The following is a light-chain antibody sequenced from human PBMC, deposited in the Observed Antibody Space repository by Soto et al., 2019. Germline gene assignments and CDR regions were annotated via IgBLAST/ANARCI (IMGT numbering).Light chain of an antibody. Sequence: EIVLTQSPGTLSLSPGERATLSCRASQSVSSNYFAWYQQKPGQSPRLLIYGASRRATGIPDRFSGSGSGTDFNLNISRLEPEDCAVYYCQQYGSSPPLTFGGGTKVEVK. CDR3: QQYGSSPPLT. CDR1: QSVSSNY. J-gene: IGKJ4*01. V-gene: IGKV3-20*01. CDR2: GAS.